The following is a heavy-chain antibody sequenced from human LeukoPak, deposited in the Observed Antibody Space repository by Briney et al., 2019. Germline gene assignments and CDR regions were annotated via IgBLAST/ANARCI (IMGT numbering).Heavy chain of an antibody. D-gene: IGHD1-14*01. CDR2: IYTSGST. V-gene: IGHV4-61*02. J-gene: IGHJ4*02. Sequence: PSETLSLTCTVSGGSISSGSFYWSWIPPPAGKGLEWIGRIYTSGSTNYNPSLKSRVTISADTSKNQFSLILRSVNAADTAIYYCARGYLYWGQGTLVTVSS. CDR3: ARGYLY. CDR1: GGSISSGSFY.